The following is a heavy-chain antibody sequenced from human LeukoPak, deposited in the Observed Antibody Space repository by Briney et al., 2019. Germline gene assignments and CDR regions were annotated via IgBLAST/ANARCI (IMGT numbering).Heavy chain of an antibody. J-gene: IGHJ6*03. V-gene: IGHV3-30*02. CDR3: ARAGSDYDLWTGYYYIAV. Sequence: GGSLRLSCAASGFTFSSYGMHWVRQAPGKGLEWVAFIRYDGSNKYYADSVKGRFTISRDNAKNTLYLQLNSLRAEDTAIYYCARAGSDYDLWTGYYYIAVWGKGTTVTVSS. D-gene: IGHD3-3*01. CDR1: GFTFSSYG. CDR2: IRYDGSNK.